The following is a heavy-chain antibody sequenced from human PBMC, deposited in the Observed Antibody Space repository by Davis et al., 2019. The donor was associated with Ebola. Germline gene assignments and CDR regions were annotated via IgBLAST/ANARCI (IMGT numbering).Heavy chain of an antibody. CDR2: IYPGDSDT. J-gene: IGHJ4*02. Sequence: GESLKISCKGSGYSFTNYWIGWVRQMPGRGLEWMGIIYPGDSDTRYSPSFRGQVTISADKSISTAYLQWSSLKASDTAMYYCASSPYYDYVWGSYRWSFWDYWGQGTLVTVSS. D-gene: IGHD3-16*02. CDR1: GYSFTNYW. CDR3: ASSPYYDYVWGSYRWSFWDY. V-gene: IGHV5-51*01.